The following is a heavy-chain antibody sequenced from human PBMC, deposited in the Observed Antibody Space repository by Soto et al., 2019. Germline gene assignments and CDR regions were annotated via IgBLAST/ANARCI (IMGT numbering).Heavy chain of an antibody. CDR3: ARTVTTIYYYCGMAV. CDR1: GFTFSSYG. D-gene: IGHD4-17*01. CDR2: IWYDGSNK. J-gene: IGHJ6*02. Sequence: GGSVRLSCAASGFTFSSYGMHWVRQAPGKGLEWVAVIWYDGSNKYYADSVKGRFTISRDNSKNTLYLQMNSLRAEDTAVYYCARTVTTIYYYCGMAVWGQGTTVTVSS. V-gene: IGHV3-33*01.